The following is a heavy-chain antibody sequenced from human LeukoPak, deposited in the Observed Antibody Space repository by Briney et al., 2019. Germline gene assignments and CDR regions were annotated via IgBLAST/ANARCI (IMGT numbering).Heavy chain of an antibody. CDR1: GGSVSSGSYY. J-gene: IGHJ4*02. D-gene: IGHD3-10*01. V-gene: IGHV4-61*01. Sequence: NPSETLSLTCTVSGGSVSSGSYYWSWIRQPPGKGLEWIGYIYYSGSPNYNPSLKSRVTISADTSKNQFSLKLSFVTAADTAVYYCARQSMVRGVTLDYWGQGTLVTVSS. CDR2: IYYSGSP. CDR3: ARQSMVRGVTLDY.